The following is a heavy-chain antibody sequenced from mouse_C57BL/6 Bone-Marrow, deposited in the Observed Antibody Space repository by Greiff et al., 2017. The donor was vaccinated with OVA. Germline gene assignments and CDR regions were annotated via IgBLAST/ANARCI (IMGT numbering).Heavy chain of an antibody. CDR3: ARATTVVDWYFDV. Sequence: QVQLQQPGTELVKPGASVKLSCKASGYTFTSYWMHWVKPRPGQGLEWLGNINPSNGGTNYNEKFKSKATLTVDKSSSTAYMQLSSLTSEDSAVDYCARATTVVDWYFDVWGTGTTVTVSS. CDR2: INPSNGGT. D-gene: IGHD1-1*01. V-gene: IGHV1-53*01. CDR1: GYTFTSYW. J-gene: IGHJ1*03.